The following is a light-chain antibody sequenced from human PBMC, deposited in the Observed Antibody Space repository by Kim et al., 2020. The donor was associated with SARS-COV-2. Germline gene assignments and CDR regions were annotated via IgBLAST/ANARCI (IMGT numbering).Light chain of an antibody. J-gene: IGLJ3*02. V-gene: IGLV3-19*01. CDR3: HSRDSSGNHVL. CDR1: SIGGYY. Sequence: FGKTVTITCEADSIGGYYASWFRQKSGQAPILVMYGDKNRPSGIPDRFSGSGSANTASLTITGAQAEDEADYYCHSRDSSGNHVLFGGGTQLTVL. CDR2: GDK.